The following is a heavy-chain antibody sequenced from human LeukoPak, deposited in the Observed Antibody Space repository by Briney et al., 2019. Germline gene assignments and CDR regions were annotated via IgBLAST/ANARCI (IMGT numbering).Heavy chain of an antibody. V-gene: IGHV5-51*01. CDR3: VRIPNTASPPNWFDP. CDR2: IYPGNSHV. J-gene: IGHJ5*02. CDR1: GYSFTNYW. D-gene: IGHD5-18*01. Sequence: LGESLKISCKGSGYSFTNYWINWVRQMPGKGLEWTGAIYPGNSHVRYNPSLQGQVTISADTSFGVAYLQWSSLKTSDTGMYYCVRIPNTASPPNWFDPWGQGTLVTVSS.